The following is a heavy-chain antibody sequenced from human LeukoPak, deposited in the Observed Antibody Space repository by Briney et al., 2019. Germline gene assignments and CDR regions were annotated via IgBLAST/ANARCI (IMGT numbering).Heavy chain of an antibody. CDR3: ARDPSYSSSWYGDAFDI. D-gene: IGHD6-13*01. CDR1: GFTFSSYS. J-gene: IGHJ3*02. V-gene: IGHV3-21*01. Sequence: PGGYLRLSCAASGFTFSSYSMNWVRQAPGKGLEWVSSISSSSSYIYYADSVKGRFTISRDNAKNSLYLQMNSLRAEDTAVYYCARDPSYSSSWYGDAFDIWGQGTMVTVSS. CDR2: ISSSSSYI.